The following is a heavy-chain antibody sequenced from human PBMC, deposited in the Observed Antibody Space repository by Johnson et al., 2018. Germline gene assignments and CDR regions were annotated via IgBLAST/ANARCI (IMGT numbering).Heavy chain of an antibody. CDR3: ARVGAAVEGAFDI. CDR1: GFTFSSYW. V-gene: IGHV3-74*01. Sequence: VQLQESGGGLVQPGGSLRLSCAASGFTFSSYWMHWVRQAPGKGLVWVSRINSDGSSTSYADSVKGRFTISRGNAKNTLYLQMNSLRAEGTAVYYCARVGAAVEGAFDIWGQGTMVTVSS. CDR2: INSDGSST. J-gene: IGHJ3*02. D-gene: IGHD6-19*01.